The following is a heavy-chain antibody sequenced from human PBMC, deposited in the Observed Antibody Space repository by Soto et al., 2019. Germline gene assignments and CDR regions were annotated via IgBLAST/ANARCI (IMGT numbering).Heavy chain of an antibody. Sequence: SETLSLTCTVSGGSISSYYWSWIRQPPGKGLEWIGYIYYSGSTNYNPSLKSRVTISVDTSKNQFSLKLSSVTAADTAVYYCAGRPYYDFWSAEQNYYYYYGMDVWGQGTTVTVSS. CDR1: GGSISSYY. CDR2: IYYSGST. CDR3: AGRPYYDFWSAEQNYYYYYGMDV. V-gene: IGHV4-59*01. J-gene: IGHJ6*02. D-gene: IGHD3-3*01.